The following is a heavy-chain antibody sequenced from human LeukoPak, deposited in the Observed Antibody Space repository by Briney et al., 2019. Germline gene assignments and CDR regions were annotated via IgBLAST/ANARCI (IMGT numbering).Heavy chain of an antibody. CDR3: ATLLTRDHGSGGGGMDV. D-gene: IGHD3-10*01. Sequence: GGSLRLSCAASGFTFSTHWMYWVRQAPGKEFVWVSRISGDGSLTSYADSVRGRFTISRDNAKETLYLQMTSLRVEDTASDPYATLLTRDHGSGGGGMDVWGQGTTVTVSS. J-gene: IGHJ6*02. V-gene: IGHV3-74*01. CDR1: GFTFSTHW. CDR2: ISGDGSLT.